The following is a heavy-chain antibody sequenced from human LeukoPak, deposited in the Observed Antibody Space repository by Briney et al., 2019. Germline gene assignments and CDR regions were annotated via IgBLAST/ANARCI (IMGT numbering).Heavy chain of an antibody. CDR3: ARGSPPTWIRLWFTYYYYGMDV. CDR1: GGSFSGYY. J-gene: IGHJ6*02. D-gene: IGHD5-18*01. V-gene: IGHV4-34*01. CDR2: INHGGST. Sequence: MSSETLSLTCAVYGGSFSGYYWSWIRQPPGKGLEWIGEINHGGSTNYNPSLKSRVTISVDTSKNQFSLKLSSVTAADTAVYYCARGSPPTWIRLWFTYYYYGMDVWGQGTTVTVSS.